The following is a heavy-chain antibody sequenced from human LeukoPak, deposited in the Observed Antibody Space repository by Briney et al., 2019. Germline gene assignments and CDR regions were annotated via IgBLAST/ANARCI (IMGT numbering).Heavy chain of an antibody. CDR3: ARENVNRGSSWGYDYFGMDV. Sequence: ASVKVSCKASGYTFTSSYDINWVRQAPGQGLEWMGWMNPYSGITGYTQKFQGRVTMTRDTSISTAYMKLSSLTSEDTAVYFCARENVNRGSSWGYDYFGMDVWGQGTAVTVSS. CDR1: GYTFTSSYD. J-gene: IGHJ6*02. V-gene: IGHV1-8*01. CDR2: MNPYSGIT. D-gene: IGHD6-13*01.